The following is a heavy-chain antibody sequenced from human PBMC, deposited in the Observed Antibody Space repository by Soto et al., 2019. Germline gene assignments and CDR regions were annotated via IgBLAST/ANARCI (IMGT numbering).Heavy chain of an antibody. J-gene: IGHJ4*02. CDR1: GFSLITSGVG. CDR2: IYWDDDT. CDR3: AHTMAPRIFDS. Sequence: QITLKEAGPTLVKPTQTLTLTCSYSGFSLITSGVGVGWIRQPPGKALEWLAHIYWDDDTGYSTSLRNRLTITKDTSRNQLVLTTTNMDPADTASYYCAHTMAPRIFDSWGQGTLVTVSS. D-gene: IGHD5-12*01. V-gene: IGHV2-5*02.